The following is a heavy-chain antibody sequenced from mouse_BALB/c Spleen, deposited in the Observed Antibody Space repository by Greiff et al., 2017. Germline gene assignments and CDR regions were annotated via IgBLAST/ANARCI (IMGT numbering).Heavy chain of an antibody. J-gene: IGHJ3*01. V-gene: IGHV1S81*02. CDR2: INPSNGRT. CDR3: ANYYGTPFAY. Sequence: QVQLQQPGAELVKPGASVKLSCKASGYTFTSYWMHWVKQRPGQGLEWIGEINPSNGRTNYNEKFKSKATLTVDKSSSTAYMQLSSLTSEDSAVYYCANYYGTPFAYWGQGTLVTVSA. D-gene: IGHD1-1*01. CDR1: GYTFTSYW.